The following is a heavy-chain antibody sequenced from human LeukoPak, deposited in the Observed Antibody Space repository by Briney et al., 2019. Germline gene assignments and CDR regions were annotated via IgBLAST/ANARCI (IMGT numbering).Heavy chain of an antibody. CDR2: IYPGDGST. CDR3: ARDQECFDY. Sequence: GASVKVSCKASGYTFTSNYIHWVRQAPGQGLEWMGMIYPGDGSTSYAQKFQGRVTVTRDTSTSTVHMELSGLRSEDTAVYYCARDQECFDYWGQGTLVTVSS. J-gene: IGHJ4*02. V-gene: IGHV1-46*01. D-gene: IGHD2/OR15-2a*01. CDR1: GYTFTSNY.